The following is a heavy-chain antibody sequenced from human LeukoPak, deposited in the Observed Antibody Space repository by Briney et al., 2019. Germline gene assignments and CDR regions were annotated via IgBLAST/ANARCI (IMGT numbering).Heavy chain of an antibody. CDR1: GYTFTGYY. CDR2: INPNSGGT. Sequence: ASVKVSCKPSGYTFTGYYIHWVRQAPGQRLEWMGWINPNSGGTNYAQNSQGRVTMTRDTSISTAYMELSRLRSDDTAVYYCASEPHYYGSGSPSDYWGQGTLVTVSS. J-gene: IGHJ4*02. D-gene: IGHD3-10*01. CDR3: ASEPHYYGSGSPSDY. V-gene: IGHV1-2*02.